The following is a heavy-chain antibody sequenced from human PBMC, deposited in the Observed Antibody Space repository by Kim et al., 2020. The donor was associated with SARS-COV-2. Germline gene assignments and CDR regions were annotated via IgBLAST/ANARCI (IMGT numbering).Heavy chain of an antibody. J-gene: IGHJ4*02. CDR1: GFTFSRYW. CDR3: ARRAVDSSGTYYFDY. Sequence: GGSLRLPCAASGFTFSRYWMHWVRQPPGKGLVWVSRIYSDGSGTSYADSVKGRFTISRDNAKNTLYLQMNSLRAEDTALYYCARRAVDSSGTYYFDYWGQGTLVTVSS. D-gene: IGHD3-22*01. CDR2: IYSDGSGT. V-gene: IGHV3-74*01.